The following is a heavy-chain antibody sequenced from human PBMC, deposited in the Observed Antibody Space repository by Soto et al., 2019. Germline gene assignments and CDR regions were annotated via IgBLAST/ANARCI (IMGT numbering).Heavy chain of an antibody. Sequence: SQTLSLTCAISGDSVSSNSAAWNWIRQSPSRGLEWLGRTYYRSKWYNDYAVSVKSRITINPDTSKNQFSLQLNSVTPEDTAVYYCARGPIGYSSGWYYHYYYMDVWGKGTTVTVSS. CDR1: GDSVSSNSAA. CDR2: TYYRSKWYN. CDR3: ARGPIGYSSGWYYHYYYMDV. V-gene: IGHV6-1*01. J-gene: IGHJ6*03. D-gene: IGHD6-19*01.